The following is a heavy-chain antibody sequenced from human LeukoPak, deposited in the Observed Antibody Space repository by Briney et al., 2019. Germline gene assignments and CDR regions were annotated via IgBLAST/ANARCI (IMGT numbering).Heavy chain of an antibody. CDR2: IYYSGNT. D-gene: IGHD4-17*01. CDR1: GVSLSRSFYY. CDR3: ARLDYGDYVFDY. V-gene: IGHV4-39*01. Sequence: SETLSLTCNVSGVSLSRSFYYWGWIRQPPGEGLEWIGNIYYSGNTYYNPSLKSRVTISVDTSKNQFSLKLSSVTAADTAVHYCARLDYGDYVFDYWGQGTLVTVSS. J-gene: IGHJ4*02.